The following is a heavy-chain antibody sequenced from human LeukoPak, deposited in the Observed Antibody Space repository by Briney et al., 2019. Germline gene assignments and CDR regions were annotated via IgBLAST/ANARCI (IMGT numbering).Heavy chain of an antibody. CDR3: ARDAVAGRVYYFDY. CDR1: GDSITGYY. CDR2: IYHSGST. D-gene: IGHD6-19*01. J-gene: IGHJ4*02. V-gene: IGHV4-59*01. Sequence: SETLSLTCTDSGDSITGYYWGWIRQPPGKGLEWIGYIYHSGSTKYNPSLKSRVTMSVDTSKNHFSLKLSSVTAADTAVYYCARDAVAGRVYYFDYWGQGILVTVSS.